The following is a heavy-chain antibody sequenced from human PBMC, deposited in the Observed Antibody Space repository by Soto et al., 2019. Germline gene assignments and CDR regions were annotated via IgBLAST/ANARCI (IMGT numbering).Heavy chain of an antibody. D-gene: IGHD6-19*01. CDR2: IDPSDSYT. J-gene: IGHJ4*02. CDR1: GYSFTSYW. V-gene: IGHV5-10-1*01. Sequence: GESLKISCKGSGYSFTSYWISWVRQMPGKGLEWMGRIDPSDSYTNYSPSFQGHVTISADKSISTAYLQWSILTASDTAMYYCASSVLGGWEYWGQGTLVTVSS. CDR3: ASSVLGGWEY.